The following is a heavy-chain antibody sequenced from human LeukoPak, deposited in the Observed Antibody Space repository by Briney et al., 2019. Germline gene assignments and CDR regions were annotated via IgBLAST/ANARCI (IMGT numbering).Heavy chain of an antibody. J-gene: IGHJ4*02. CDR3: TKENYGDLDY. V-gene: IGHV3-30*02. D-gene: IGHD4-17*01. Sequence: GGSLRLSCAASGFTFSSYGMHWVRQAPGKGLEWVALIWYGGSNKYYADSVKGRFTISRDNSKNTLYLQMNSLRAEDTALYYCTKENYGDLDYWGQGTLVTVSS. CDR1: GFTFSSYG. CDR2: IWYGGSNK.